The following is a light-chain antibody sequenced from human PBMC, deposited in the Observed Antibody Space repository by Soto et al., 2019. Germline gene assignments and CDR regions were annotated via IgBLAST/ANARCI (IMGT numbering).Light chain of an antibody. CDR2: YDE. V-gene: IGLV1-36*01. Sequence: QTVLTKPPSVSGAPRQRVTISWSGSSSNIGSNAVNWYQQFPGKAPKLLIYYDELLASGVSARFSGSKSGISASLAISGLQSEDEADYYCAAWDDSTKSHVFGTGTKVTVL. CDR1: SSNIGSNA. CDR3: AAWDDSTKSHV. J-gene: IGLJ1*01.